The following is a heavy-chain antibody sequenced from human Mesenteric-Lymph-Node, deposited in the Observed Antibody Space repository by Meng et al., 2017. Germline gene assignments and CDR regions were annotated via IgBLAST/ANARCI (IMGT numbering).Heavy chain of an antibody. Sequence: SVKVSCKASGGTFSSYAISWVRQAPGQGLEWMGGIIPIFGTANYAQKFQGRVTITADESTSTAYMELSSLRSEDTAVYYCARGSDYCSGGSCFYYWGQGTLVTVSS. CDR2: IIPIFGTA. V-gene: IGHV1-69*13. CDR1: GGTFSSYA. D-gene: IGHD2-15*01. CDR3: ARGSDYCSGGSCFYY. J-gene: IGHJ4*02.